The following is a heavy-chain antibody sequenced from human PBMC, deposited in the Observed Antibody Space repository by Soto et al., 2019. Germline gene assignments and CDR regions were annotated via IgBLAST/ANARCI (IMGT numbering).Heavy chain of an antibody. CDR2: IIPIFGTA. V-gene: IGHV1-69*01. CDR1: GGTFSSYA. J-gene: IGHJ6*02. CDR3: ARGIHEDTAMVTNYYYDYGMDV. D-gene: IGHD5-18*01. Sequence: QVQLVQSGAEVKKPGSSVKVSCKASGGTFSSYAISWVRQAPGQGLEWMGGIIPIFGTAYYAQKVQGRVTITATENTSTAYMELSSLRSEDTAVYYCARGIHEDTAMVTNYYYDYGMDVWGQGTTVTVSS.